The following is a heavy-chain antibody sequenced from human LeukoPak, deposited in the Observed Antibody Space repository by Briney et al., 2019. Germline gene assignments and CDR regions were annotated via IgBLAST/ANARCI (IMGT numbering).Heavy chain of an antibody. CDR3: ARAQRIAAAGRYDFDY. CDR2: MNPNSGNT. CDR1: GYTFTSYD. Sequence: ASVKVSCKASGYTFTSYDINWVRHATGQGLEWMEWMNPNSGNTGYAQKFQGRVTMTRNTSISTAYMELSSLRSEDTAVYYCARAQRIAAAGRYDFDYWGQGTLVTVSS. D-gene: IGHD6-13*01. V-gene: IGHV1-8*01. J-gene: IGHJ4*02.